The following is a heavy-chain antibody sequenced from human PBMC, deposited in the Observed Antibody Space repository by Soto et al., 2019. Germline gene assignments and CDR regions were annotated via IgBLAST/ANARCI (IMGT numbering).Heavy chain of an antibody. CDR1: GTIFSSYT. CDR3: ARGLGGRMDD. D-gene: IGHD3-16*01. Sequence: QVQLVQSGAEVKKPGSSVRVSCKASGTIFSSYTISWVRQAPGQGLEWMGRIIPLLGETNSAQKFQGRVTLTADKSTNTAYMELKSLRLEDTAVSYCARGLGGRMDDWGQGTTVTVSS. V-gene: IGHV1-69*08. CDR2: IIPLLGET. J-gene: IGHJ6*02.